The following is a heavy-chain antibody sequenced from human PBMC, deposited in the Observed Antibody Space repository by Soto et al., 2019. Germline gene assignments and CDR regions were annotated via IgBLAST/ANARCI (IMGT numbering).Heavy chain of an antibody. Sequence: QAQLVQSGAEVRKPGASVKVSCKASGYTFYSHSISWVRQAPGQGLEWMGRINADYGNTQYAQKFRGRVTMSTDTYTATVYIDLTHLRSADTAVYYFAWCMQGDYIYGMDVWGQGATVSVS. CDR3: AWCMQGDYIYGMDV. CDR1: GYTFYSHS. CDR2: INADYGNT. V-gene: IGHV1-18*01. D-gene: IGHD2-8*01. J-gene: IGHJ6*02.